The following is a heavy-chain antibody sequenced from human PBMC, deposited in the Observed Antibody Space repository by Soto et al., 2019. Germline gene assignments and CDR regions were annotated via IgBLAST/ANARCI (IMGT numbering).Heavy chain of an antibody. CDR3: ARDAAVGLFDY. CDR2: INPYNGNT. D-gene: IGHD1-26*01. V-gene: IGHV1-18*01. CDR1: GYTFTSYG. Sequence: QVQLVQSGAEVKKPGASVKVSCKASGYTFTSYGISWVRQAPGQGLEWMGWINPYNGNTKYAQKLQSRVTMTTDTSTSTAYMELRSLRSADTAVYYCARDAAVGLFDYWGQGTLVTVSS. J-gene: IGHJ4*02.